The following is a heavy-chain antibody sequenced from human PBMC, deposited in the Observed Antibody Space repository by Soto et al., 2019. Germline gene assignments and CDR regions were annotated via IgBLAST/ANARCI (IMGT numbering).Heavy chain of an antibody. V-gene: IGHV4-30-4*01. Sequence: SETLSLTCTVSGGSISSGDYYWSWIRQPPGKGLEWIGYIYYSGSTYYNPSLKSRVTISVDTSKNQFSLNLSSVTAADTAVYYCARDRIVVVPAATFLDYWGQGTLVTVSS. D-gene: IGHD2-2*01. CDR1: GGSISSGDYY. CDR2: IYYSGST. J-gene: IGHJ4*02. CDR3: ARDRIVVVPAATFLDY.